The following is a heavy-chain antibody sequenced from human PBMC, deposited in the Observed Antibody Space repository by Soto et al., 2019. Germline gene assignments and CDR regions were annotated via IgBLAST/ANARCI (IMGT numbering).Heavy chain of an antibody. CDR1: GGSISSGGYS. J-gene: IGHJ6*02. D-gene: IGHD2-15*01. Sequence: QLQLQESGSGLVKPSQTLSLTCAVSGGSISSGGYSWSWIRQPPGKGLEWIGYIYHSGSTYYNPSLKSRVTISVDRSKNQFSPKLSSVTAADTAVYYCARVGEYCSGGSCYPGSDYYYYGMDVWGQGTTVTVSS. V-gene: IGHV4-30-2*01. CDR3: ARVGEYCSGGSCYPGSDYYYYGMDV. CDR2: IYHSGST.